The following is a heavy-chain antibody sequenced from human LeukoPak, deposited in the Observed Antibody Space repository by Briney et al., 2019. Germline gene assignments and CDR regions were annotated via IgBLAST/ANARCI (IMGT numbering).Heavy chain of an antibody. V-gene: IGHV3-21*01. D-gene: IGHD3-10*01. CDR3: ARDPSPVISYGSGSYYDY. J-gene: IGHJ4*02. CDR1: GFSFSSYS. CDR2: ISSSSSYI. Sequence: PGGSLRLSCAASGFSFSSYSMNWVRQAPGKGLEWVSSISSSSSYIYYADSVKGRSTISGDNAKNSLYLLMNSLRAEDTAVYYCARDPSPVISYGSGSYYDYWGQGTLVTVSS.